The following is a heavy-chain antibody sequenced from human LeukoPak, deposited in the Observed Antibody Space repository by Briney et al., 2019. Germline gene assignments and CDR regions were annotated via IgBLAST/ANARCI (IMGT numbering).Heavy chain of an antibody. Sequence: GGSLRLSCAASGFTFSDYNMNWVRQAPGKGLEWVSYITGSGSTIFYADSVKGRFTISRDNVKNSLYLQMNSLRAEDTAVYYCARPTSSGWYSYWGQGTVVTVSS. D-gene: IGHD6-19*01. CDR1: GFTFSDYN. V-gene: IGHV3-48*01. CDR2: ITGSGSTI. CDR3: ARPTSSGWYSY. J-gene: IGHJ4*03.